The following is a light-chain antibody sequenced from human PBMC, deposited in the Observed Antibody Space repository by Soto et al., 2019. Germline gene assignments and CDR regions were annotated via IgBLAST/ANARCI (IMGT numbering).Light chain of an antibody. CDR3: QKYNSAPRM. J-gene: IGKJ1*01. V-gene: IGKV1-27*01. CDR2: GAS. CDR1: QGISNY. Sequence: DIQMTQSPSTLSGSVGDRVTITCRASQGISNYLAWYQQKPGKVPKLLISGASTLQSGVPSRFSGSGSGTDFTLTISSLQPEDVATYYCQKYNSAPRMFGQGTKVEIK.